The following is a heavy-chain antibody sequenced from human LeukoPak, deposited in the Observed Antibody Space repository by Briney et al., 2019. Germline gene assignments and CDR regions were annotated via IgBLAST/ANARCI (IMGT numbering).Heavy chain of an antibody. CDR1: GFTFSSYS. V-gene: IGHV3-21*01. CDR3: ARASGYSSSWYYDAFDI. J-gene: IGHJ3*02. D-gene: IGHD6-13*01. Sequence: GGSLRLSCAASGFTFSSYSMNWVRQAPGKGLEWVSSISSSSSYIYYADSVKGRFTISRDNAKNSLYLQMNSLRAEDTAVYYCARASGYSSSWYYDAFDIWGQGTMVTVSS. CDR2: ISSSSSYI.